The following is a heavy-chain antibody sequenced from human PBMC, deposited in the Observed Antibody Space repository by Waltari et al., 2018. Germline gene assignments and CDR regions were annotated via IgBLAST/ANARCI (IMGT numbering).Heavy chain of an antibody. CDR1: GYTFTSYW. V-gene: IGHV5-51*03. CDR3: ARPAATGRAYSYYPMDV. CDR2: THPRDSDP. D-gene: IGHD6-13*01. J-gene: IGHJ6*02. Sequence: EVQLVQSGAEVKKPGESLKISCKASGYTFTSYWIAWVRQMPGKGLEWMGITHPRDSDPRYNPSFQGQATISADKSISAAYLQWSSLKASDTAIYYCARPAATGRAYSYYPMDVWGQGTTVTVSS.